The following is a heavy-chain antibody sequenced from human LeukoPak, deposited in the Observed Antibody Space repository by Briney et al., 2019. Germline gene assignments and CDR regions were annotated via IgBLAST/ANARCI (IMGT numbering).Heavy chain of an antibody. D-gene: IGHD3-9*01. V-gene: IGHV3-30*18. J-gene: IGHJ4*02. Sequence: GGSLRLSCAASGFTFSSYGMHWVRQAPGKGPEWVAVISYDGSNKYYADSMKGRFTISRDNSKNTLYLQMNSLRAEDTAVYYCAKKGYDILTGYPPLFDYWGQGTLVTVSS. CDR3: AKKGYDILTGYPPLFDY. CDR2: ISYDGSNK. CDR1: GFTFSSYG.